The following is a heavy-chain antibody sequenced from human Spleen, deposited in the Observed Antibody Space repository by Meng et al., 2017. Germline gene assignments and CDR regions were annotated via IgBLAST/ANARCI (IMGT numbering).Heavy chain of an antibody. J-gene: IGHJ4*02. V-gene: IGHV4-34*01. CDR2: INHSGST. Sequence: QVHVQQWGAGMLKPSETLSLTCVVYGGSFSDYYWSWIRQPPGKGLEWIGEINHSGSTNYNPSLESRATISVDTSQNNLSLKLSSVTAADSAVYYCARGPTTMAHDFDYWGQGTLVTVSS. D-gene: IGHD4-11*01. CDR3: ARGPTTMAHDFDY. CDR1: GGSFSDYY.